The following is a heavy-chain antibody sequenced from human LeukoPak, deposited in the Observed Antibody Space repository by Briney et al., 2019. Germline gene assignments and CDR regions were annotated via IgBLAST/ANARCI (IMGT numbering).Heavy chain of an antibody. Sequence: GGSLRLSCAASGFTFSSSWMSWVRQAPAKGLEWVANIKQDGGEKYYVDSVKGRFTISRDNAKNSPYLQMNSLRAEDTAVYFCARDSPFGQNWGQGTLVTVSS. CDR1: GFTFSSSW. CDR3: ARDSPFGQN. CDR2: IKQDGGEK. D-gene: IGHD2/OR15-2a*01. J-gene: IGHJ4*02. V-gene: IGHV3-7*01.